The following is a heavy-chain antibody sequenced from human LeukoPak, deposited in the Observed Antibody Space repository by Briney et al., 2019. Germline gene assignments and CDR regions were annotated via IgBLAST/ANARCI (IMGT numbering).Heavy chain of an antibody. CDR3: ARGRTLRYFDWLLSPFDY. D-gene: IGHD3-9*01. J-gene: IGHJ4*02. CDR1: GGSFSGYY. V-gene: IGHV4-34*01. CDR2: INHSGST. Sequence: KPSETLSLTSAVYGGSFSGYYWSWIRQPPGTGLEWIGEINHSGSTNYNPSLKSRVTISVDTSKNQFSLKLSSVTAADTAVYYCARGRTLRYFDWLLSPFDYWGQGTLVTVSS.